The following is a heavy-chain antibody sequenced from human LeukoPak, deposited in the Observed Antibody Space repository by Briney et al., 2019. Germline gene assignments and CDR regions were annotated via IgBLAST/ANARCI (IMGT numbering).Heavy chain of an antibody. CDR3: ARDRSRAPHCTSTSCPPFPQYYFDY. J-gene: IGHJ4*02. V-gene: IGHV4-59*01. D-gene: IGHD2-2*01. CDR2: IYSSGST. CDR1: GGSISNYY. Sequence: PSETLSLTCTVSGGSISNYYWSWIRQPPGKGLVWIGYIYSSGSTNYNPSLKSRVTISVDTSKNQFSLKLDPVTAADTAVYYCARDRSRAPHCTSTSCPPFPQYYFDYWGQGTLVTVSS.